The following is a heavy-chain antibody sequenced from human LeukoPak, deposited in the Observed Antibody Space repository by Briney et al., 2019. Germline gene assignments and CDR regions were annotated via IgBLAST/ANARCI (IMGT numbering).Heavy chain of an antibody. CDR1: GGSISSYY. CDR2: IYYSGGT. D-gene: IGHD2-15*01. V-gene: IGHV4-59*01. J-gene: IGHJ4*02. CDR3: ARAHCSGGSCYPDY. Sequence: SETLSLTCTVSGGSISSYYWSWIRQPPGKGLEWIGYIYYSGGTNYNPSLKSRVTISVDTSKNQFSLKLSSVTAADTAVYYCARAHCSGGSCYPDYWGQGTLVTVSS.